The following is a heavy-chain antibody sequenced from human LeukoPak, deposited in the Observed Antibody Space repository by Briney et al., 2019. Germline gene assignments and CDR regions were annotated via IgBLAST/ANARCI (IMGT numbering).Heavy chain of an antibody. CDR1: GFTFSSYA. V-gene: IGHV3-23*01. CDR3: ARYRNSIAAARDAFDI. J-gene: IGHJ3*02. CDR2: ISGSGGST. Sequence: GGSLRLSCAASGFTFSSYAMSWVRQAPGKGLEWVSAISGSGGSTYYADSVKGRFTISRDNSKNTLYLQMNSLRAEDTAVYYCARYRNSIAAARDAFDIWGQGTMVTVSS. D-gene: IGHD6-13*01.